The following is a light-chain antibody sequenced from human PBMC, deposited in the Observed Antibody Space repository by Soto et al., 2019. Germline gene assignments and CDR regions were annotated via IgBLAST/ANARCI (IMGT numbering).Light chain of an antibody. CDR1: QSISSGY. CDR2: GAS. J-gene: IGKJ5*01. Sequence: EIVLTQSPGTLSLSPGEKATLSCRPSQSISSGYLAWYQQKPGQAPRLLIYGASSRATGIPDRFSGSGSGTDFTLTISRLEPEDVAVDYCQQYGSSPVTFGQGTRLEI. CDR3: QQYGSSPVT. V-gene: IGKV3-20*01.